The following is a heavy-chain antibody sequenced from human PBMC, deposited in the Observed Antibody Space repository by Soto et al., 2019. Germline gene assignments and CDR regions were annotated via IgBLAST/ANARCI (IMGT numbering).Heavy chain of an antibody. CDR3: ARDWNDFWSGYQTNYFDY. D-gene: IGHD3-3*01. Sequence: ETLSLTCTVSGGSISSYYWSWIRQPAGKGLEWIGRIYTSGSTNYNPSLKSRVTMSVDTSKNQFSLKLSSVTAADTAVYYCARDWNDFWSGYQTNYFDYWGQGTLVTVSS. V-gene: IGHV4-4*07. CDR1: GGSISSYY. J-gene: IGHJ4*02. CDR2: IYTSGST.